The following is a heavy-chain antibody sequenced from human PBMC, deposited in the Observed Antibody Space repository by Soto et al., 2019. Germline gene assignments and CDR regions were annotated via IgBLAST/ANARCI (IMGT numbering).Heavy chain of an antibody. Sequence: GWSLRLSCAASGFTFSSYSMNWVRQAPGKGLEWVSSISSSSSYIYYADSVKGRFTISRDNAKNSLYLQMKSLRAEDTAVYYYAPDYLTFIRYFDWALDYWGQGNLVTLPS. CDR3: APDYLTFIRYFDWALDY. CDR2: ISSSSSYI. V-gene: IGHV3-21*01. D-gene: IGHD3-9*01. CDR1: GFTFSSYS. J-gene: IGHJ4*02.